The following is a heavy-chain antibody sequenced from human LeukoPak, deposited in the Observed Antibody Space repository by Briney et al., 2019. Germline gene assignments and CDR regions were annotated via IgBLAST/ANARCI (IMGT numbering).Heavy chain of an antibody. J-gene: IGHJ4*02. CDR1: GFTFSTYT. Sequence: GGSLRLSCAASGFTFSTYTMNWARQAPGKGLEWVSSISSSSSNTHYAESVKGRFTISRDNAENSLYLQMNSLRADDTAVYYCLRGDLRDYWGQGTLVTVSS. CDR3: LRGDLRDY. CDR2: ISSSSSNT. V-gene: IGHV3-21*01.